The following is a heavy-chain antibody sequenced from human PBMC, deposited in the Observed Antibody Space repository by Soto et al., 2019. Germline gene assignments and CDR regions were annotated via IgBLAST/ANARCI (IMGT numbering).Heavy chain of an antibody. V-gene: IGHV5-51*01. CDR1: GYSFTSYW. D-gene: IGHD3-3*01. J-gene: IGHJ6*02. CDR2: IYPGDSDT. Sequence: GESLKISCKGSGYSFTSYWIGWVRQMPGKGLEWMGIIYPGDSDTRYSPSFQGQVTISPDKSISTAYLQWSSLKASDTAMYYCARHGGTIFGVVTPGYYGMDVWGQGTTVTVSS. CDR3: ARHGGTIFGVVTPGYYGMDV.